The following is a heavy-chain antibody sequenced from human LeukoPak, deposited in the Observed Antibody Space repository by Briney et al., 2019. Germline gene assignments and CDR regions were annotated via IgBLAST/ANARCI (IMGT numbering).Heavy chain of an antibody. J-gene: IGHJ4*02. CDR1: GFIFSHHG. D-gene: IGHD4-17*01. CDR3: ARGDDYGDYVFD. CDR2: IRADAVTT. Sequence: GGSLRLSCATSGFIFSHHGMNWVRQAPGKGLEWVSGIRADAVTTYYADSVKGRFIISRDNAKNSLYLQMNSLRAEDTAVYYCARGDDYGDYVFDWGQGTLVTVSS. V-gene: IGHV3-48*04.